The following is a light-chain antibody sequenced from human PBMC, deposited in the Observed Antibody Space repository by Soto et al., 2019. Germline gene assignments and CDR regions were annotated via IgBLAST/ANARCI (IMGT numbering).Light chain of an antibody. V-gene: IGKV3-15*01. CDR1: QSVSSN. Sequence: EIVMTQSPATLSVSPGERATLSCRASQSVSSNLSWYQQKPGQAPRLLIYGASTRATGIPARFSGSGSGTDFTLTISSRQSEDFAVYYCQQYNDCPPESTFGGGTKVEIK. CDR3: QQYNDCPPEST. CDR2: GAS. J-gene: IGKJ4*01.